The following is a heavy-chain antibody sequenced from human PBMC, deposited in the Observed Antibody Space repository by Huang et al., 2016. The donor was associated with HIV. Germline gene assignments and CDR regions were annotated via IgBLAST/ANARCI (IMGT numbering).Heavy chain of an antibody. CDR1: GYTFSTYS. CDR2: ISKTSGAT. D-gene: IGHD3-22*01. CDR3: VRDSSSGLQLRY. V-gene: IGHV3-48*01. Sequence: EVQLVESGGGLAQPGGSLRLSCVASGYTFSTYSMNWVRQALGKGRGWVSYISKTSGATSYAESVKGRFTVSRDNVKNSLYLQMNRLRVEDTAMYYCVRDSSSGLQLRYWGQGALVIVS. J-gene: IGHJ4*02.